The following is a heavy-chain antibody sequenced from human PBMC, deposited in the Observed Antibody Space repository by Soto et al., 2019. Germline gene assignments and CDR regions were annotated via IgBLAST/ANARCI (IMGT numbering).Heavy chain of an antibody. J-gene: IGHJ5*02. CDR1: GYIFSANY. Sequence: QVILVQSGAEVQKPGASLKVSCKASGYIFSANYIHWERQAPGHGLEWLGWINPHSGATNYAQKCLGRVTISAEPSASTASIDLARVTSDDKAVYYCGRAHALGFSNWFDPWGRGTLVTVSS. CDR2: INPHSGAT. CDR3: GRAHALGFSNWFDP. V-gene: IGHV1-2*02. D-gene: IGHD3-10*01.